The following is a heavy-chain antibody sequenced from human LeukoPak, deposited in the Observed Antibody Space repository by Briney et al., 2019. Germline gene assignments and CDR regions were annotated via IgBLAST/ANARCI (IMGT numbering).Heavy chain of an antibody. CDR2: IIPIFGTA. J-gene: IGHJ4*02. CDR3: ARVERTGYCSSTSCLWAFDY. Sequence: SVEVSCKASGGTFSSYAISWVRQAPGQGVEWMGGIIPIFGTANYAQKFQGRVTITADESTSTAYMELSSLRSEDTAVYYCARVERTGYCSSTSCLWAFDYWGQGTLVTVSS. CDR1: GGTFSSYA. D-gene: IGHD2-2*03. V-gene: IGHV1-69*13.